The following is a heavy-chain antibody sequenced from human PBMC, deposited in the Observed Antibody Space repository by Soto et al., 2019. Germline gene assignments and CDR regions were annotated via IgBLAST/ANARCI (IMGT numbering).Heavy chain of an antibody. V-gene: IGHV4-4*02. J-gene: IGHJ6*02. CDR3: ARVEGRFYYGMDV. CDR2: IYHSGST. CDR1: GGSISSSNC. Sequence: QVQLQESGPGLVKPSGTLSLTCAVSGGSISSSNCWSWVRQPPGKGLEWIGEIYHSGSTNYNPSRKSRVTVSVAKSKNQFSLKLSSVTAADTAVYYCARVEGRFYYGMDVWGQGTTVTVSS.